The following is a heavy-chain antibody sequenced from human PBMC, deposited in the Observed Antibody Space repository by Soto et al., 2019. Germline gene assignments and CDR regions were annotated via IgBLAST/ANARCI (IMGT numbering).Heavy chain of an antibody. CDR1: GGSFSDDASSSDWY. J-gene: IGHJ5*02. V-gene: IGHV4-34*01. D-gene: IGHD2-15*01. Sequence: SETLSLTCAVYGGSFSDDASSSDWYWNWIRQSPGKGLEWIGEIDRSGSTNYNPSLKSRVTMSVDTSKNQFSLKLSSVTAADTAVYYCARDLGLGYCSGGSCYQGGFDPWGQGTLVTVSS. CDR2: IDRSGST. CDR3: ARDLGLGYCSGGSCYQGGFDP.